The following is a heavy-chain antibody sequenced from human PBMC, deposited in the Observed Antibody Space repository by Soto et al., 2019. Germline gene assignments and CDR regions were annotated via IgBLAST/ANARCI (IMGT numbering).Heavy chain of an antibody. D-gene: IGHD1-26*01. Sequence: LRLSCAASGFTFSNYNMYFVRQAPGKGLELVSYIAYDGSDNHYADSVKGRFTISRDNSKNTLYLQMNSLRTEDTAFYYCVRGASLNFDYWGQGTLVTVSS. CDR2: IAYDGSDN. V-gene: IGHV3-30*03. J-gene: IGHJ4*02. CDR3: VRGASLNFDY. CDR1: GFTFSNYN.